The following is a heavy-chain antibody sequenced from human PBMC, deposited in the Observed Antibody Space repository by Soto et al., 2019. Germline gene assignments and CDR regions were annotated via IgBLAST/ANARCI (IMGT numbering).Heavy chain of an antibody. CDR3: ARRLDYTPETFFNWFDP. Sequence: QVQLQESGPGLVKPSQTLSLTCNVSGGSINTGGYYWGWIRHLPGEGLEWIGHIFYTGTAYYNPSLRSRVTVSIDTSANQFSLHMYSVTAADTAMYYCARRLDYTPETFFNWFDPWGQGILVTVSS. V-gene: IGHV4-31*03. CDR1: GGSINTGGYY. CDR2: IFYTGTA. J-gene: IGHJ5*02. D-gene: IGHD3-3*01.